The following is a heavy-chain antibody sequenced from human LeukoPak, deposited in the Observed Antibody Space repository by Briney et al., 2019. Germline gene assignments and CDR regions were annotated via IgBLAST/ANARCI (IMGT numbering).Heavy chain of an antibody. V-gene: IGHV1-69*11. J-gene: IGHJ4*02. CDR1: GYTFNSFG. CDR3: ARDHAGYLDS. Sequence: KVSCKASGYTFNSFGISWVRQAPGQELEWMGMIYPMLASANYAPRFQGRVTITADESSNTSYMELASLTSDDTALYFCARDHAGYLDSRGQGTLVTVSS. CDR2: IYPMLASA.